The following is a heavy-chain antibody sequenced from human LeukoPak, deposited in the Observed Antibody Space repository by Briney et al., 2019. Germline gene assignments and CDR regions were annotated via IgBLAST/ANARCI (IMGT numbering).Heavy chain of an antibody. J-gene: IGHJ3*02. Sequence: PGGSLRLSCAASGFTFSSYWMSWVRQAPGKGLQWVANINQDGSEKYFVDSVKGRFTISRDNPKNSLYLQMNSLRAEDTAVYYCARYSGNYRAFDIWGQGTMVTVSS. CDR2: INQDGSEK. D-gene: IGHD1-26*01. CDR3: ARYSGNYRAFDI. V-gene: IGHV3-7*05. CDR1: GFTFSSYW.